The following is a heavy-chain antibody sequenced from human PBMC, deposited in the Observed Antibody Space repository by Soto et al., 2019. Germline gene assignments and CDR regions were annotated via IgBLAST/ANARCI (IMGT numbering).Heavy chain of an antibody. Sequence: SETLSLTCTVSGGSIGSSSYYWGWIRQPPEKGLEWIGRIYYSGSTYYNPSLKSRVTISVDTSKNQFSLRLSSVTAVVTAVYYCARIATTTLSGPFDYWGRGTLVTVSS. D-gene: IGHD4-4*01. J-gene: IGHJ4*02. V-gene: IGHV4-39*07. CDR3: ARIATTTLSGPFDY. CDR2: IYYSGST. CDR1: GGSIGSSSYY.